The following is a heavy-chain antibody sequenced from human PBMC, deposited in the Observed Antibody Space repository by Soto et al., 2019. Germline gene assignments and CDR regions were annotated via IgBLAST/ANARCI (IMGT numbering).Heavy chain of an antibody. CDR2: IWHDGCKT. Sequence: GGSLRLSCAASGFLFSSSAMHWVRQAPGKGLECVAIIWHDGCKTQYGDSVKGRFIISRDNSNNTLYLQMSGLRADDTAIYYCARGREGVYGDDCRFYFDSWGQGSLVTAPQ. CDR1: GFLFSSSA. D-gene: IGHD3-10*01. V-gene: IGHV3-33*01. CDR3: ARGREGVYGDDCRFYFDS. J-gene: IGHJ4*02.